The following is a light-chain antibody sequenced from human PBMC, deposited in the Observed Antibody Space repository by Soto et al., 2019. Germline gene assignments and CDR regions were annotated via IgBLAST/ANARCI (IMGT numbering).Light chain of an antibody. Sequence: QSALTQPRSVSGSPGQSVAISCTGTSSDVGGYNYVSWYQQHPGKAPKLMIYDVSNLPSGVPDRFSGSKSGSTASLTISGLQAEDEADYYCCSYAGSNWVFGGGTKATVL. CDR3: CSYAGSNWV. V-gene: IGLV2-11*01. J-gene: IGLJ3*02. CDR1: SSDVGGYNY. CDR2: DVS.